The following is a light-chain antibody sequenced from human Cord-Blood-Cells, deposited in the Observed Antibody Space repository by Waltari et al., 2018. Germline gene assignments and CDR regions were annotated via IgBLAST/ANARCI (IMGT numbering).Light chain of an antibody. CDR1: SSDVGGYNL. V-gene: IGLV2-23*01. CDR3: CSYAGSVV. CDR2: EGS. J-gene: IGLJ2*01. Sequence: QSALPQPASVSGSPGQSITISCPGTSSDVGGYNLVSWYQQHPGKAPKLMIYEGSKRPSGVSNRFSGSKSGNTASLTISGLQAEDEADYYCCSYAGSVVFGGGTKLTVL.